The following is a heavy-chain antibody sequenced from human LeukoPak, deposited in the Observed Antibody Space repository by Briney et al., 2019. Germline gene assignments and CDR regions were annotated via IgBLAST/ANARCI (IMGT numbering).Heavy chain of an antibody. CDR2: IKQDGSEK. CDR3: ARDITPSTVTTSMVRIYFQH. CDR1: GFTFSSYW. Sequence: GGSLRLSCAASGFTFSSYWMSWVRQAPGKGLEWVANIKQDGSEKYYVDSVKGRFTISRDNAKNPLYLQMNSLRAKDTAVYYCARDITPSTVTTSMVRIYFQHWGQGTLVTVSS. D-gene: IGHD4-17*01. V-gene: IGHV3-7*01. J-gene: IGHJ1*01.